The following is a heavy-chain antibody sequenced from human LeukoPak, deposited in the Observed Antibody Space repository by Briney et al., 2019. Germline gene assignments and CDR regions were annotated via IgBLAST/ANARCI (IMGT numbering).Heavy chain of an antibody. V-gene: IGHV4-61*01. CDR2: IYDSGST. Sequence: SETLSLTCTVSGGSVSSGSNYWSWIRQPPGKGLEWIGYIYDSGSTNYNPSLKSRVTISVDTSKNQFSLKLSSVTAADTAVYYCARGGSGYDSFYYYGMDVWGQGTTVTVSS. CDR3: ARGGSGYDSFYYYGMDV. J-gene: IGHJ6*02. D-gene: IGHD5-12*01. CDR1: GGSVSSGSNY.